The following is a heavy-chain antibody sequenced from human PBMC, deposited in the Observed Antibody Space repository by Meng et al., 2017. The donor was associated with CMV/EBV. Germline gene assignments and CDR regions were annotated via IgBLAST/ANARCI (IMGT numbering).Heavy chain of an antibody. D-gene: IGHD3-3*01. V-gene: IGHV1-18*01. Sequence: FTRHGISGVRQAPGQGLEWMGWISAYNGNTNYAQKLQGRVTMTTDTSTSTAYMELRSLRSDDTAVYYCARSITISLRSSRGPYYFDYWGQGTLVTVSS. CDR1: FTRHG. J-gene: IGHJ4*02. CDR2: ISAYNGNT. CDR3: ARSITISLRSSRGPYYFDY.